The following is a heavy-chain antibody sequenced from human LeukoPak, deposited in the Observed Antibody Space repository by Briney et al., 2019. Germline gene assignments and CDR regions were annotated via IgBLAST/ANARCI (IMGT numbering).Heavy chain of an antibody. V-gene: IGHV3-23*01. Sequence: GGSLRLSCAASGFTFSSYAMSWVRQAPGEGLEWVSAISGSGGSTYYADSVKGRFTISKDNTKNTLYLQMNSLGAEGTAVYCFARDLQYRPPWGQGALGTVSS. J-gene: IGHJ5*02. CDR2: ISGSGGST. D-gene: IGHD2-2*02. CDR1: GFTFSSYA. CDR3: ARDLQYRPP.